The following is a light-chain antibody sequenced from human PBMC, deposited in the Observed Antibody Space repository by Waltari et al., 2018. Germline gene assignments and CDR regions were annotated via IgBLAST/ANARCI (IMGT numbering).Light chain of an antibody. CDR2: TAS. V-gene: IGKV1D-12*01. Sequence: DIQMTQSQSSVSASVGDTVTITCRASQGVSDRLAWYQQKPGKVPKLLIHTASSLQNGVPSRFMGSGSGTDFTLTISSLQPEDFATYYCQHAKNFPLTFGGGTKVEVK. CDR1: QGVSDR. J-gene: IGKJ4*01. CDR3: QHAKNFPLT.